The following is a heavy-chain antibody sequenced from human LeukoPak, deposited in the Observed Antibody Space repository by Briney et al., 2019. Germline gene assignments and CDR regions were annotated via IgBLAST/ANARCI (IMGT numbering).Heavy chain of an antibody. Sequence: GGSLRLSCVASGSTFSSYGMHWVRQAPGKGLEWVVVISYDGSNKYYADSVKGRFTISRDSSKNTLYLQMNSLRAEDTAVYYCAKDYSGYYSYFDYWGQGTLVTVSS. J-gene: IGHJ4*02. CDR2: ISYDGSNK. CDR1: GSTFSSYG. D-gene: IGHD3-22*01. V-gene: IGHV3-30*18. CDR3: AKDYSGYYSYFDY.